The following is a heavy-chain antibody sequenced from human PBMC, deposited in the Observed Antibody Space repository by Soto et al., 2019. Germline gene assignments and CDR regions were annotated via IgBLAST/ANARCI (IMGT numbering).Heavy chain of an antibody. J-gene: IGHJ6*03. CDR2: ISSSGSTI. CDR3: ASTAAAGTYYYYYMDV. D-gene: IGHD6-13*01. V-gene: IGHV3-11*01. Sequence: GGSLRLSCAASGFTFSDYYMSWIRQAPGKGLEWVSYISSSGSTIYYADSVKGRFTISRDNAKNSLYLQMNSLRAEDTAVYYCASTAAAGTYYYYYMDVWGKGTTVTVSS. CDR1: GFTFSDYY.